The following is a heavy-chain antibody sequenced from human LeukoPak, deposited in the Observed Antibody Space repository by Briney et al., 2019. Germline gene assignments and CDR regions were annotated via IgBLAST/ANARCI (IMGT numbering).Heavy chain of an antibody. CDR2: ISSNGGST. CDR1: GFTFSSYA. CDR3: VTAPQPVLLWFGDSFDY. D-gene: IGHD3-10*01. J-gene: IGHJ4*02. Sequence: PGGSLRLSCSASGFTFSSYAMHWVRQAPGKGLEYVSAISSNGGSTYYADSVKGRFTISRDNSKNTLYLQTSSLRAEDTAVYYCVTAPQPVLLWFGDSFDYWGQGTLVTVSS. V-gene: IGHV3-64D*06.